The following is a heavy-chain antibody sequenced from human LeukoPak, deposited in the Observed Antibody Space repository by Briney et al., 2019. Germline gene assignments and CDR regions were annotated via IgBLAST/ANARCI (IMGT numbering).Heavy chain of an antibody. CDR2: INHSGST. CDR3: ARGELRRRITMVRGVLDY. V-gene: IGHV4-34*01. Sequence: SETLSLTCAVYGGSFSGYYWIWIRQPPGKGLEWIGEINHSGSTNYNPSLKSQVTISVDTSKNQFSLKLSSVTAADTAVYYCARGELRRRITMVRGVLDYWGQGTLVTVSS. J-gene: IGHJ4*02. D-gene: IGHD3-10*01. CDR1: GGSFSGYY.